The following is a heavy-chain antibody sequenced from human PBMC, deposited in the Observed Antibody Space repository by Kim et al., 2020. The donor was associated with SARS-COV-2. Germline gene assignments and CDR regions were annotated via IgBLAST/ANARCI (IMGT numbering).Heavy chain of an antibody. V-gene: IGHV3-23*01. CDR2: ISKSGGNT. J-gene: IGHJ6*02. CDR3: AKSQNGSYPNVMDV. Sequence: GGSLRLSCAASGFTFSTYGMSWVRQAPGKGLEAVSGISKSGGNTYDTDSVKGRFSISRDNSRNTLYLQMNSLRAEDTAIYYCAKSQNGSYPNVMDVWGQG. CDR1: GFTFSTYG. D-gene: IGHD1-26*01.